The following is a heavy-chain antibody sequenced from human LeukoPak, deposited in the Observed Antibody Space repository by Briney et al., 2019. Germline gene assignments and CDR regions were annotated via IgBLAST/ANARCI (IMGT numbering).Heavy chain of an antibody. Sequence: GGSLRLSCAASGSSFSSYWMSWVRQAPGKGLEWVANIKQDGSEKYYVDSVKGRFTISRDNARNSLYLQMNSLRAEDTAVYYCARGPPPWDYWGQGTLVTVSS. CDR3: ARGPPPWDY. V-gene: IGHV3-7*01. CDR2: IKQDGSEK. CDR1: GSSFSSYW. J-gene: IGHJ4*02.